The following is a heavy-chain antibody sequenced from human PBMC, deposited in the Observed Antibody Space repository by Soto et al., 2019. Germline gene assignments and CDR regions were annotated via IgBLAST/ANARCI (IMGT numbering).Heavy chain of an antibody. J-gene: IGHJ4*02. CDR3: ARALSTKDFFDH. V-gene: IGHV4-31*02. CDR1: GVSISSGGYY. CDR2: IYYSGTT. D-gene: IGHD1-1*01. Sequence: KPSETLSLTCIVSGVSISSGGYYWSWIRQHPGKGLEWIGYIYYSGTTYYNPSLKSRLTMSVDTSENQFSLKLDSVTAADTAVYFCARALSTKDFFDHWGQGTLVTVS.